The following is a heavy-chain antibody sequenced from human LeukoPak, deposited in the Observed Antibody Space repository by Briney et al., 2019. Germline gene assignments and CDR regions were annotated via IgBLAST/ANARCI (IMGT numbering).Heavy chain of an antibody. Sequence: GGSLRLSCAASGFTFSSYGMHWVRQAPGKGLEWVAVIWYDGSNKYYADSVKGRFTISRDNSNNTLFLQMSSLRAEDTAIYYCAKDVAKLRSTWLSDWGQGTLVSVSS. CDR3: AKDVAKLRSTWLSD. V-gene: IGHV3-33*06. CDR1: GFTFSSYG. D-gene: IGHD2-15*01. CDR2: IWYDGSNK. J-gene: IGHJ4*02.